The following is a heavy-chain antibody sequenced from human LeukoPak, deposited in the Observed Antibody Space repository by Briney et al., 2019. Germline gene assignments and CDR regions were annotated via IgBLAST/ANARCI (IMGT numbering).Heavy chain of an antibody. Sequence: GGSLRLSCAASGFTFTSHSMNWVRQAPGKGLEWISYITSSSSTIYYADSVKGRFTISRDNAQNSLYLQMNSLRDEDTAVYYCTRDSYGSGSYYWFDPWGQGTLVTVSS. CDR2: ITSSSSTI. V-gene: IGHV3-48*02. D-gene: IGHD3-10*01. CDR1: GFTFTSHS. CDR3: TRDSYGSGSYYWFDP. J-gene: IGHJ5*02.